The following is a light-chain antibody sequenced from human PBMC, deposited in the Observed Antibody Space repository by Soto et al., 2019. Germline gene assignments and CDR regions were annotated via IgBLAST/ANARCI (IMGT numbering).Light chain of an antibody. V-gene: IGLV3-21*04. CDR1: NIGSKS. J-gene: IGLJ1*01. CDR3: QVWDSSSDPSYV. CDR2: YDS. Sequence: SYELTQPPSVSVAPGKTARITCGGNNIGSKSVHWYQQKPGQAPVLVIYYDSDRPSGIPERFSGSNSGNTATLTISRVEAGDEADYYCQVWDSSSDPSYVFGTGTKLTVL.